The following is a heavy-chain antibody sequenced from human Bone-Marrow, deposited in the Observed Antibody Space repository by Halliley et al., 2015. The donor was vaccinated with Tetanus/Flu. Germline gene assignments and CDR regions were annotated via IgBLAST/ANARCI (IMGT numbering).Heavy chain of an antibody. CDR1: GDSISDSY. CDR3: ARAFRYYGSADS. V-gene: IGHV4-59*01. D-gene: IGHD3-10*01. CDR2: IYSRSS. Sequence: TLSLTCSVSGDSISDSYFSWIRQPPGKGLEWIGYIYSRSSSYNPSLKSRVTISADISKNHFSLRLTSVTAADTATYYCARAFRYYGSADSWGQGALVTVSS. J-gene: IGHJ4*02.